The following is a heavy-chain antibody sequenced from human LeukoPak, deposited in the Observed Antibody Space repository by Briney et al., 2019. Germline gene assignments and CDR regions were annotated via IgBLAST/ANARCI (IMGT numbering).Heavy chain of an antibody. CDR1: GGSFSGYY. V-gene: IGHV4-34*01. CDR2: INHSGST. Sequence: SETLSLTCAVYGGSFSGYYWSWIRQPPGKGLEWIGEINHSGSTNYNPSLKSRVTISVGTSKNQFSLKLSSVTAADTAVYYCASGIAVAGPVDYWGQGTLVTVSP. J-gene: IGHJ4*02. D-gene: IGHD6-19*01. CDR3: ASGIAVAGPVDY.